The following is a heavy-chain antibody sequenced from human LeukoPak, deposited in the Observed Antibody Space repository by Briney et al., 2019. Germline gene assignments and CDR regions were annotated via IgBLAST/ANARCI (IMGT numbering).Heavy chain of an antibody. CDR3: ARDLAVASTSAFDI. CDR2: IYYSGST. V-gene: IGHV4-59*01. J-gene: IGHJ3*02. D-gene: IGHD6-19*01. Sequence: SETLSLTCTVSGGSISSYYWSWIRQPPGNGLEWIGYIYYSGSTNYNPSLKSRVTISVDTSKNQFSLKLSSVTAADTAVYYCARDLAVASTSAFDIWGQGTMVTVSS. CDR1: GGSISSYY.